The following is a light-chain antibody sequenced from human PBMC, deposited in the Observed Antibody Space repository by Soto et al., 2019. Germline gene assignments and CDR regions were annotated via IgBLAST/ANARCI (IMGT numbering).Light chain of an antibody. Sequence: IQMTPSPSSLSASVVDRVTITCRASQSIRSYLNCYQQKPGKAPNLLIYAASGLQTGVPSRFSGSGSGTDFTLSISSLQREDFVTYYCQESFFTLGTFGRGTKVDIK. CDR3: QESFFTLGT. V-gene: IGKV1-39*01. CDR2: AAS. CDR1: QSIRSY. J-gene: IGKJ1*01.